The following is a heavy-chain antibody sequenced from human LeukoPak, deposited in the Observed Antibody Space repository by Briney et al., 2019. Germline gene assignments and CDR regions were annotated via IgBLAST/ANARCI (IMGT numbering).Heavy chain of an antibody. D-gene: IGHD2-2*01. Sequence: ASVKVSCKASGGTFSSYAISWVRQAPGQGLEWMGGIIPIFGTANYAQKFRGRVTITADESTSTAYMELSSLRSEDTAVYYCASDELVPAAIRAFDIWGQGTMVTVSS. CDR3: ASDELVPAAIRAFDI. CDR1: GGTFSSYA. V-gene: IGHV1-69*13. J-gene: IGHJ3*02. CDR2: IIPIFGTA.